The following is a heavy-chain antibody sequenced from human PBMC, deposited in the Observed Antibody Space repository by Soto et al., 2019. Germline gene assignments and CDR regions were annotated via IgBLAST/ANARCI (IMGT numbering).Heavy chain of an antibody. CDR1: GFALITSGVG. CDR3: AHTMAPRIFDS. Sequence: QITLKEAGPPLVKPTQTLTLTCSFSGFALITSGVGVGWIRQPPGKALEWLALIYWDDDTGYSTSLRNRLTITKDTSRNQVVLTMTNMDPADTARYYCAHTMAPRIFDSWGQGTLVTVSS. J-gene: IGHJ4*02. V-gene: IGHV2-5*02. CDR2: IYWDDDT.